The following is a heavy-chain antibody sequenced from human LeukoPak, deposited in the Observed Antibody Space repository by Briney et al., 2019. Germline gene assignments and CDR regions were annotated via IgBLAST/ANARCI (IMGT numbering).Heavy chain of an antibody. V-gene: IGHV4-59*08. Sequence: SETLSLTCTVSGDSIRSYYWSWIRQPPGKGLEWIGYIYYSGSTYYNPSLKSRVTISVDTSKNQFSLKLSSVTAADTAVYYCARGIDCGGDCYLFDYWGQGTLVTVSS. J-gene: IGHJ4*02. CDR3: ARGIDCGGDCYLFDY. CDR2: IYYSGST. D-gene: IGHD2-21*01. CDR1: GDSIRSYY.